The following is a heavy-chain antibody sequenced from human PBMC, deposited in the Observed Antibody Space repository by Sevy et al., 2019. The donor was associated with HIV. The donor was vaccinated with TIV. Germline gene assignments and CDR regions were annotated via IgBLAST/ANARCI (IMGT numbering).Heavy chain of an antibody. D-gene: IGHD3-16*01. Sequence: SETLSLTCTVSGGSISSYYWSWIRQPPGKGLEWIGYIYYSGSTNYNPSLKSRVTISVDTSKNQFSLKLSSVTAADTAVYYCARHLGVRYFDYWGHGTLVTVSS. CDR3: ARHLGVRYFDY. CDR1: GGSISSYY. V-gene: IGHV4-59*01. CDR2: IYYSGST. J-gene: IGHJ4*01.